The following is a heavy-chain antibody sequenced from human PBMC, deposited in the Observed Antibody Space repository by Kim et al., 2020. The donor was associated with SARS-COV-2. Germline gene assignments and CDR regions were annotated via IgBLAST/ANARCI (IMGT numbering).Heavy chain of an antibody. CDR2: ISAYNGNT. D-gene: IGHD3-3*01. J-gene: IGHJ6*03. Sequence: ASVKVSCKASGYTFTSYGISWVRQAPGQGLEWMGWISAYNGNTNYAQKLQGRVTMTTDTSTSTAYMELRGLRSDDTAVYYCARWKIRFLEWPPGAHYYYYMDVWGKGTTVTVSS. CDR1: GYTFTSYG. CDR3: ARWKIRFLEWPPGAHYYYYMDV. V-gene: IGHV1-18*01.